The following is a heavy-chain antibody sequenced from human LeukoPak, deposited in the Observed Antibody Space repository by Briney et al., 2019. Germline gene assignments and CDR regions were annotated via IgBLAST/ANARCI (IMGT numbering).Heavy chain of an antibody. Sequence: ASVKVSCKASGYTFTGYYMHWVRQAPGQGLEWMGWINPNSGGTNYAQKFQGRVAMTRDTSISTAYMELSRLRSDDTAVYYCARDFGGYHDILTGLNWFDPWGQGTLVTVSS. J-gene: IGHJ5*02. V-gene: IGHV1-2*02. CDR1: GYTFTGYY. D-gene: IGHD3-9*01. CDR3: ARDFGGYHDILTGLNWFDP. CDR2: INPNSGGT.